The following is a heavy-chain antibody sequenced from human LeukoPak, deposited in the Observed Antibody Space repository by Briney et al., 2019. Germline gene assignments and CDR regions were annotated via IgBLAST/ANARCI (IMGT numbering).Heavy chain of an antibody. J-gene: IGHJ4*02. CDR1: GGTFSSYA. V-gene: IGHV1-69*13. D-gene: IGHD3-22*01. CDR3: ARADDSSGYYYAVDY. Sequence: GASVKVSCKASGGTFSSYAISWVRQAPGQGLEWMGGIIPIFGTANYAQKFQGRVTITADESTSTAYMELSSLRSEDTAVYYCARADDSSGYYYAVDYWGQGTLVTVSS. CDR2: IIPIFGTA.